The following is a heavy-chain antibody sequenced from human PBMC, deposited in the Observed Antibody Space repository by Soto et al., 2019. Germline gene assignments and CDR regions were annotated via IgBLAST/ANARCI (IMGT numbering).Heavy chain of an antibody. CDR1: GGSFSCYY. CDR3: ARGRTGYYGSGSYPPVSYFDY. Sequence: SETLSLTCAVYGGSFSCYYWSWIRQPPGKGLEWIGEINHSGSTNYNPSLKSRVTISVDTSKNQFSLKLSSVTAADTAVYYCARGRTGYYGSGSYPPVSYFDYWGQGTLVTVSS. J-gene: IGHJ4*02. V-gene: IGHV4-34*01. D-gene: IGHD3-10*01. CDR2: INHSGST.